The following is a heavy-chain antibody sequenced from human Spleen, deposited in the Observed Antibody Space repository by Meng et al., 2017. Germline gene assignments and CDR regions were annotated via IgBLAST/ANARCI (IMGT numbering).Heavy chain of an antibody. CDR2: IYHSGST. Sequence: GSLRLSCAVSGYSISSGYYWGWIRQPPGKGLEWIGSIYHSGSTYYNPSLKSRVTISVDTSKNQFSLKLSSVTAADTAVYYCARGRAIYYYYGMDVWGQGTTVTVSS. CDR1: GYSISSGYY. J-gene: IGHJ6*02. CDR3: ARGRAIYYYYGMDV. V-gene: IGHV4-38-2*01.